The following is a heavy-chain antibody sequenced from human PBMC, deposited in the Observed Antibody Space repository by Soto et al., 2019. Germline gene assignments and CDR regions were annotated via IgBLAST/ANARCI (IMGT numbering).Heavy chain of an antibody. V-gene: IGHV4-31*03. Sequence: SETLSLTCTVSGGSISSGGYYWSWIRQHPGKGLEWIGYIYYSGSTYYNPSLKSRVTISVDTSKNQFSLKLSSVTAADTAVYYCASSRGDYGNWFDPWGQGTLVTSPQ. CDR3: ASSRGDYGNWFDP. CDR1: GGSISSGGYY. J-gene: IGHJ5*02. D-gene: IGHD4-17*01. CDR2: IYYSGST.